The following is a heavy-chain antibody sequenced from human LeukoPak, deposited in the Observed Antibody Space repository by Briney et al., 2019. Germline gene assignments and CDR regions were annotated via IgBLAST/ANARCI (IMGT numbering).Heavy chain of an antibody. V-gene: IGHV4-30-2*01. D-gene: IGHD6-6*01. Sequence: PSETLSLTCAVSGGSISSGDYSWSWIRQPPGKGLEWIGYIYHSGSTYYNPSLKSRVTISVDRSKNQFSPKLSSVTAADTAVYYCASQSEYSSSSDYWGQGTLVTVSS. CDR3: ASQSEYSSSSDY. J-gene: IGHJ4*02. CDR1: GGSISSGDYS. CDR2: IYHSGST.